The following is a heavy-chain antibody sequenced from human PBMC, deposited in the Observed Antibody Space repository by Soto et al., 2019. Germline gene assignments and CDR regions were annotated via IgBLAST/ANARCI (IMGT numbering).Heavy chain of an antibody. Sequence: SVKVSCKASGVTFSSSGIHWVRQARGQRLEWIGWIVVGSGNTNYAQKFQERVTITRDNSENTLYLQMNSLRPEDTAVYYCAKEYSDFLTAYYGPLNIYYYYSGMDVWGQGTTVTVSS. CDR2: IVVGSGNT. CDR3: AKEYSDFLTAYYGPLNIYYYYSGMDV. D-gene: IGHD3-9*01. J-gene: IGHJ6*02. CDR1: GVTFSSSG. V-gene: IGHV1-58*02.